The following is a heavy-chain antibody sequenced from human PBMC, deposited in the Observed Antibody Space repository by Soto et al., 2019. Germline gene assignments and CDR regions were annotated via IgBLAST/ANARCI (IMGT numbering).Heavy chain of an antibody. CDR3: AKVRLGGYNGNYVKVWNFDR. CDR2: IIPIFGTA. D-gene: IGHD1-7*01. CDR1: GGTFSSYA. V-gene: IGHV1-69*01. J-gene: IGHJ2*01. Sequence: QVQLVQSGAEVKKPGSSVKVSCKASGGTFSSYAISWVRQAPGQGLEWMGGIIPIFGTANYAQKFQGRVTITADESTSTAYMELRSLRTEDTAVYYCAKVRLGGYNGNYVKVWNFDRCGRDTLVTVYS.